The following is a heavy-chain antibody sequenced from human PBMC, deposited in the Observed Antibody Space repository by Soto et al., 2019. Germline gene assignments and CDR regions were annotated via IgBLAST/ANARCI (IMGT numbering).Heavy chain of an antibody. J-gene: IGHJ6*02. D-gene: IGHD4-17*01. Sequence: QVQLVESGGGVVQPGRSLRLSCAASGFTFSSYGMHWVRQAPGKGLEWVAVIWYDGSNKYYADSVKGRFTISRDKSKNTLYLQMNSLRAEDTAVYYCARAAYGDYYYYGMDVWGQGTTVTVSS. CDR2: IWYDGSNK. V-gene: IGHV3-33*01. CDR1: GFTFSSYG. CDR3: ARAAYGDYYYYGMDV.